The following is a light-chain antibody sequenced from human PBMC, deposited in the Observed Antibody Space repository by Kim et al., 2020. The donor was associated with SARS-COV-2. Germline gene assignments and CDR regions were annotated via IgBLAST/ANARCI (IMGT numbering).Light chain of an antibody. CDR1: ALPKQY. CDR2: KDS. CDR3: QSADIGV. V-gene: IGLV3-25*03. Sequence: SYELTQPPSVSVSPGQTARITCSGDALPKQYAYWYQQKPGQAPVLVIYKDSERPSGIPERFSGSSSGTTVTLTISGVQAEDEADYYCQSADIGVFGGGT. J-gene: IGLJ3*02.